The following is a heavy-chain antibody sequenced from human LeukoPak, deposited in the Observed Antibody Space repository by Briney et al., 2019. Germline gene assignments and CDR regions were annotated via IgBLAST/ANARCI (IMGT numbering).Heavy chain of an antibody. J-gene: IGHJ4*02. V-gene: IGHV4-4*07. Sequence: SETLSLTCTVSGGSISSYYWSWIRQPAGKGLEWLGRIYTSGSTNYNPSLKSRVTMSVDTSKNQSSLKLSSVTAADTAVYYCARDEPVRGAFDYWGQGTLVTVSS. CDR2: IYTSGST. CDR1: GGSISSYY. D-gene: IGHD3-10*02. CDR3: ARDEPVRGAFDY.